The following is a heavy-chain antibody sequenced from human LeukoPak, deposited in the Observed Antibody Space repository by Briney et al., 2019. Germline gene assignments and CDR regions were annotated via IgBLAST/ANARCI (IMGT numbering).Heavy chain of an antibody. D-gene: IGHD3-10*01. CDR2: ISYDGSNK. CDR3: ARGLLRITMVRGVITALDY. V-gene: IGHV3-30-3*01. Sequence: PGGSLRLSCAASGFTFSSYAMHWVRQAPGKGLEWVAVISYDGSNKYYADSVKGRFTISRDNSKNTLYLQMNSLRAEDTAVYYCARGLLRITMVRGVITALDYWGQGTLVTVSS. J-gene: IGHJ4*02. CDR1: GFTFSSYA.